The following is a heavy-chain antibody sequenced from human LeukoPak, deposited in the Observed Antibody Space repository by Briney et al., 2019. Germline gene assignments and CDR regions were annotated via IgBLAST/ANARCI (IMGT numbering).Heavy chain of an antibody. D-gene: IGHD5-18*01. CDR3: ARVGGYSYGRYYYYYGMDV. Sequence: PGGPLRLSCAASGFTFSSYWMSWVRQAPGKGLEWVAHIKQDGSEKYYVDPVKGRFTISRDNAKNSLYLQMNSLRAEDTAVYYCARVGGYSYGRYYYYYGMDVWGQGTTVTVSS. CDR2: IKQDGSEK. V-gene: IGHV3-7*05. J-gene: IGHJ6*02. CDR1: GFTFSSYW.